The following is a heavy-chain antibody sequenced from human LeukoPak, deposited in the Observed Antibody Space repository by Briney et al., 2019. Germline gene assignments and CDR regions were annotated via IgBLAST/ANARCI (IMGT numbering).Heavy chain of an antibody. D-gene: IGHD6-13*01. CDR3: AKRSPDKQQLPDY. CDR2: IQYDGSNK. CDR1: GFTFSMYA. Sequence: GGSLRLSCAASGFTFSMYAMHWVRQAPGKGLEWVAFIQYDGSNKDYAGSVKGRFTISRDNSKNTLYLQINSLRAEDTAVYYCAKRSPDKQQLPDYWGQGTLVTVSS. V-gene: IGHV3-30*02. J-gene: IGHJ4*02.